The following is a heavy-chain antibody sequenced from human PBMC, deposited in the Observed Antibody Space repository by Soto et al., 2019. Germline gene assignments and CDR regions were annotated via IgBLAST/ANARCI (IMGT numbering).Heavy chain of an antibody. D-gene: IGHD3-16*01. V-gene: IGHV1-69*01. CDR3: ARDSNHGWAKDYYGMDV. CDR1: GGTFSSYA. J-gene: IGHJ6*02. CDR2: IIPIFGTA. Sequence: QVQLVQSGAEVTKPGSSVKVSCKASGGTFSSYAISWVRQAPGQGLEWMGGIIPIFGTANYAHKFQGRVTITADESTSTAYMELSSLGSEDTAVYYCARDSNHGWAKDYYGMDVWGQGTTVTVSS.